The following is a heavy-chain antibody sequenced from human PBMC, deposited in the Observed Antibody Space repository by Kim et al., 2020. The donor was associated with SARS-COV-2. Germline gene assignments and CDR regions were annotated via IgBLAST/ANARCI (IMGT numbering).Heavy chain of an antibody. CDR2: LSNSGSST. CDR3: AKNRADSGYAPCDY. CDR1: GFTFNSYA. J-gene: IGHJ4*02. Sequence: GGSLRLSCAASGFTFNSYAMSWVRQATGKGLEWVSTLSNSGSSTYYADSVKGRFTISRDNSKNTLYLQMNSLRAEDTAVYYCAKNRADSGYAPCDYWGQGTLVPVSS. V-gene: IGHV3-23*01. D-gene: IGHD5-12*01.